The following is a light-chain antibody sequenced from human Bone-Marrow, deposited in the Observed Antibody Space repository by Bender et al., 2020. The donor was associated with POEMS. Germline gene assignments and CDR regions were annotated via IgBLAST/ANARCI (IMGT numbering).Light chain of an antibody. CDR2: EVT. V-gene: IGLV2-11*01. CDR3: YSYAGRSTFTL. Sequence: QSALTQPPSASGSPGQSVTISCTGSSSDIGSYKYVPWYQQHPEKVPKLIIYEVTKLPSGVSTRFVGSKSGNTASLTNSGLQTDDAADYYCYSYAGRSTFTLFGGGTKLTVL. J-gene: IGLJ2*01. CDR1: SSDIGSYKY.